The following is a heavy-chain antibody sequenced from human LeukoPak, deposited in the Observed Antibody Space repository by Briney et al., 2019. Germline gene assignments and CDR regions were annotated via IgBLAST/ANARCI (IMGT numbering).Heavy chain of an antibody. CDR1: GFTLSTNA. CDR3: AKDVGKWESLHFFDY. J-gene: IGHJ4*02. CDR2: ISGSGAST. V-gene: IGHV3-23*01. Sequence: GGSLRLSCLTSGFTLSTNAMSWVRQAPGKGLEWVAGISGSGASTYYADSVKGRFTISRDDSRNTLYLQMNSLRGDDTAVYYCAKDVGKWESLHFFDYWGQGTLVTVSS. D-gene: IGHD1-26*01.